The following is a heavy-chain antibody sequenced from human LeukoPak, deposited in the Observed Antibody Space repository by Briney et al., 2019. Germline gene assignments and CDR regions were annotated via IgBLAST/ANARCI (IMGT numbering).Heavy chain of an antibody. J-gene: IGHJ4*02. CDR3: ARSGQWGHVDY. Sequence: ASVKVSCKASGYTFTSYDINWVRQAPGQGLEWMGIINPSGGSTSYAQKFQGRVTMTRDTSTSTVYMELSSLRSEDTAVYYCARSGQWGHVDYWGQGTLVTVSS. V-gene: IGHV1-46*01. CDR1: GYTFTSYD. D-gene: IGHD6-19*01. CDR2: INPSGGST.